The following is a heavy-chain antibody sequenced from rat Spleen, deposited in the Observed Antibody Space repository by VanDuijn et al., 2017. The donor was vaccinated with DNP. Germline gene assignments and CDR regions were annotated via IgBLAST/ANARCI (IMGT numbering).Heavy chain of an antibody. V-gene: IGHV5S13*01. D-gene: IGHD5-1*01. CDR3: ARGSGTYYWYFDF. CDR2: ITSSGGST. J-gene: IGHJ1*01. CDR1: GFTFSNYG. Sequence: EVQLVESGGGLVQPGRSLKLSCAASGFTFSNYGMAWVRQAPTKGLEWVASITSSGGSTYYPDSVKGRFTISRDNAKNTLYLQMSSLRSEDTATYYCARGSGTYYWYFDFWGPGTMVTVSS.